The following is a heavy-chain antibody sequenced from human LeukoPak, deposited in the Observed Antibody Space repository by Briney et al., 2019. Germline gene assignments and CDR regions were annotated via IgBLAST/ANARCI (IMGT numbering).Heavy chain of an antibody. CDR2: IGTVGDT. Sequence: QPGGSLRLSCAASGFTFSSSDMHWVRQVIGKGLEWVSAIGTVGDTYYSDSVKGRFTISRDNAKNSLYLQMNSLRAEDTAVYYCARDGGSSWYFDYWGQGTLVTVSS. V-gene: IGHV3-13*01. CDR1: GFTFSSSD. CDR3: ARDGGSSWYFDY. J-gene: IGHJ4*02. D-gene: IGHD6-13*01.